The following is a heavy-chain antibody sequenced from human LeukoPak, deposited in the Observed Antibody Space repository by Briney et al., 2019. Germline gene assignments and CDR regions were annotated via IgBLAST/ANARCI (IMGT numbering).Heavy chain of an antibody. D-gene: IGHD3-3*01. CDR1: GGSISSGSYY. Sequence: PSETLSLTCTVSGGSISSGSYYWSWIRQPAGKGLEWIGRIYTSGSTNYNPSLKSRVTISVDTSKNQFSLKLSSVTAADTAVYYCARAQDGITIFGVVNYFDYWGQGTLVTVSS. V-gene: IGHV4-61*02. J-gene: IGHJ4*02. CDR3: ARAQDGITIFGVVNYFDY. CDR2: IYTSGST.